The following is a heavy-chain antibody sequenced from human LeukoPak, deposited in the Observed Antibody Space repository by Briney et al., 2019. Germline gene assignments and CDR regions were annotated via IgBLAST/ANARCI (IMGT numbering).Heavy chain of an antibody. CDR2: ISSSGSTI. Sequence: GSLRLSCAASGFTFSSYWMSWVRQAPGKGLEWVSYISSSGSTIYYADSVKGRFTISRDNAKNSLYLQMNSLRAEDTAVYYCAELGITVIGGVWGKGTTVTISS. CDR1: GFTFSSYW. CDR3: AELGITVIGGV. D-gene: IGHD3-10*02. V-gene: IGHV3-48*04. J-gene: IGHJ6*04.